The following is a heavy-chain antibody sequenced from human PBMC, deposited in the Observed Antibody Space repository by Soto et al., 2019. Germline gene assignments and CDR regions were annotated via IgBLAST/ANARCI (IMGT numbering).Heavy chain of an antibody. V-gene: IGHV3-23*01. D-gene: IGHD6-13*01. CDR1: GLTFSNYA. CDR3: AKMSQQLVKRGYFDY. Sequence: EVQLLESGGGLVQPGGSLRLSCAASGLTFSNYAMSWVRQAPGKGLEWVSGISGIGGSTYYADSVKGRFTISRDNSKNMLYLQMNSLRAEDTAVYYCAKMSQQLVKRGYFDYWGQGTLVTVSS. J-gene: IGHJ4*02. CDR2: ISGIGGST.